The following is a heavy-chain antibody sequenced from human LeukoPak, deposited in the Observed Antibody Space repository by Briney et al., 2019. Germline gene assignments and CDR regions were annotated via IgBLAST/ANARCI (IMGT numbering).Heavy chain of an antibody. CDR1: GGSFSGYY. D-gene: IGHD1-7*01. CDR2: INHSGST. Sequence: PSETLSLTCAVYGGSFSGYYWSWIRQPPGKGLEWIGEINHSGSTNYNPSLKSRVTISVGTSKNQFSLKLNSVTPEDTAVYYCARKPGGYNWNYNWFDPWGQGTLVTVSS. J-gene: IGHJ5*02. CDR3: ARKPGGYNWNYNWFDP. V-gene: IGHV4-34*01.